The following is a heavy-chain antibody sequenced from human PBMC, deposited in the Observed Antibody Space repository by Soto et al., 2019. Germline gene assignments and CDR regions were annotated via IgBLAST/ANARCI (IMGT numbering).Heavy chain of an antibody. CDR1: GFTFSSYG. V-gene: IGHV3-30*18. CDR3: ANSANPGPEYWYFDL. D-gene: IGHD1-1*01. CDR2: ISYDGSNK. J-gene: IGHJ2*01. Sequence: GGSLRLSCAASGFTFSSYGMHWVRQAPGKGLEWVAVISYDGSNKYYADSVKGRFTISRDNSKNTLYLQMNSLRAEDTAVYYCANSANPGPEYWYFDLWGRGTLVTVSS.